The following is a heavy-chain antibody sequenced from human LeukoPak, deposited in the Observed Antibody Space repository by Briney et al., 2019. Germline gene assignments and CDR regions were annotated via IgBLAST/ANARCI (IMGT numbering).Heavy chain of an antibody. CDR1: GDTFSSYA. J-gene: IGHJ4*02. V-gene: IGHV1-69*06. Sequence: SVKVSCKASGDTFSSYAISWVRQAPGQGLEWMGGIIPIFGSPNYAQRFQGRVTITADKPPSTAYMELSSLTYEDTAVYYCARDVPVEMTVSGYFDFWGQGTLVTVSS. CDR3: ARDVPVEMTVSGYFDF. CDR2: IIPIFGSP. D-gene: IGHD5-24*01.